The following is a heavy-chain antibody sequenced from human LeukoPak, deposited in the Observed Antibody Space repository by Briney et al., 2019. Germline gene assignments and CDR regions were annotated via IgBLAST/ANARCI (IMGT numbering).Heavy chain of an antibody. Sequence: PGGSLRLSCAASGFRFNSYGMNWVRQAPGKGLEWVSSISSSSSYIYYADSVKGRFTVSRDNAKNSLYLQMNSLRAEDTAVYYCARDSFGVPDYWGQGTLVTVSS. D-gene: IGHD3-16*01. CDR2: ISSSSSYI. V-gene: IGHV3-21*01. CDR1: GFRFNSYG. CDR3: ARDSFGVPDY. J-gene: IGHJ4*02.